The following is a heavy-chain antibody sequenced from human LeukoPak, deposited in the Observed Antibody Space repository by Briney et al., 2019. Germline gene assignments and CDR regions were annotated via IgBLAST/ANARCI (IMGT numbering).Heavy chain of an antibody. J-gene: IGHJ4*02. CDR3: ARVGAVAVSGDFDY. CDR1: GYSISSGYY. D-gene: IGHD6-19*01. CDR2: IYHSGST. Sequence: PSETLSLTCTVSGYSISSGYYWGWIRQPPGKGLEWIGSIYHSGSTYYNPSLKSRVTISVDTSKNQFSLKLSSVTAADAAVYYCARVGAVAVSGDFDYWGQGTLVTVSS. V-gene: IGHV4-38-2*02.